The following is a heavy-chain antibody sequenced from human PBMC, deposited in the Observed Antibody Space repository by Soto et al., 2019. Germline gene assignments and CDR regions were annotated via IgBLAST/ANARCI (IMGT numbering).Heavy chain of an antibody. CDR2: INHSGST. CDR3: ARETGPXYYYYYMDV. D-gene: IGHD3-9*01. J-gene: IGHJ6*03. Sequence: ETLSLTCAVYGGSFSGHYWSWIRQPPGKGLEWIGEINHSGSTNYNPSLKSRVTISVDTSKNQFSLKLSSVTAADTAVYYCARETGPXYYYYYMDVWGKGTTVTVSS. CDR1: GGSFSGHY. V-gene: IGHV4-34*01.